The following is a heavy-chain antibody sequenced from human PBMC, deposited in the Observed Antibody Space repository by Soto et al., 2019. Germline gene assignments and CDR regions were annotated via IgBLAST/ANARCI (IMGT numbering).Heavy chain of an antibody. Sequence: SETLSLTCAVYGGSFSGYYWSWIRQPPGKGLEWIGEINHSGSTNYNPSLKSRVTISVDTSKNQFSLKLSSVTAADTAVYYCARVEVYCSGGSCYNNWFDPWAQGTLVTVSS. CDR1: GGSFSGYY. J-gene: IGHJ5*02. CDR3: ARVEVYCSGGSCYNNWFDP. D-gene: IGHD2-15*01. CDR2: INHSGST. V-gene: IGHV4-34*01.